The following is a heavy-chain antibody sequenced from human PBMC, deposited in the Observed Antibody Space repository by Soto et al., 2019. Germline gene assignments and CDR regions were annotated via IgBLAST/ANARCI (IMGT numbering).Heavy chain of an antibody. J-gene: IGHJ4*02. D-gene: IGHD1-26*01. Sequence: EVLLVESGGGLVQPGGSLRLSCAASGITFSNYWMHWVRQAPGKGLVWVSRINFDGTTANYAESVTGRFTISRDNAKNTVYLQVNSLRAEDTAVYRCETGGRGNYHNDYWGQGTLVTVSS. CDR3: ETGGRGNYHNDY. CDR2: INFDGTTA. V-gene: IGHV3-74*01. CDR1: GITFSNYW.